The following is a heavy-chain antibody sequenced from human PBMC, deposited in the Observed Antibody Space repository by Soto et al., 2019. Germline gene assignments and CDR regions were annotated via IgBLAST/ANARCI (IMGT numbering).Heavy chain of an antibody. CDR3: ARDQRFLEWLTIDY. Sequence: GASVKVSCKASGYTFTSYAMHWVRQAPGQRLEWMGWINAGNGNTKYSQKFQGRVTITRDTSASTAYMELSSLRSEDTAVYYCARDQRFLEWLTIDYWGQGTLVTVSS. CDR1: GYTFTSYA. CDR2: INAGNGNT. J-gene: IGHJ4*02. V-gene: IGHV1-3*01. D-gene: IGHD3-3*01.